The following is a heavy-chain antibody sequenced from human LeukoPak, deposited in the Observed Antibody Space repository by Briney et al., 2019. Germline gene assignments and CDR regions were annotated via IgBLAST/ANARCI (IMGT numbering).Heavy chain of an antibody. V-gene: IGHV4-34*01. J-gene: IGHJ5*02. CDR1: GGSFSGYY. CDR2: INHSGST. Sequence: SETLSLTCAVYGGSFSGYYWSWIRQPPGKGLEWIGEINHSGSTNYNPSLKSRVTISVDTSKNQFSLKLSSVTAADTAVYYCARGRRDNWFDPRGRGTLVTVSS. CDR3: ARGRRDNWFDP.